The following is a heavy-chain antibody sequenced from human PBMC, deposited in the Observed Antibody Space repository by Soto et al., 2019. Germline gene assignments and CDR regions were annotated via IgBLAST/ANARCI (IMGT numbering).Heavy chain of an antibody. CDR3: AHCTLHDYGDYDPGTSHVFDS. CDR2: IYGDNDK. Sequence: SGPTLVNPTQTLTVTCTFSGFSLSNSGVGVAWIRQPPGKALEWLALIYGDNDKRYSPSLKTRLTITKDTSKNQVVLTMTNMDPVDTATYYCAHCTLHDYGDYDPGTSHVFDSWGQGTLVTVPS. J-gene: IGHJ4*02. D-gene: IGHD4-17*01. CDR1: GFSLSNSGVG. V-gene: IGHV2-5*02.